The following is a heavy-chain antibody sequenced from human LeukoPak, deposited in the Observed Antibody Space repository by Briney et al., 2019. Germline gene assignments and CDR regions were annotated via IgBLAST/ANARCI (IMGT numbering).Heavy chain of an antibody. CDR3: ARDDPSSPGRNYYYYMDV. Sequence: GASVKVSCKASGYTFTMYYIHWVRQAPGQGLEWMGGIIPIFGTANYAQKFQGRVTITTDESTSTAYMELSSLRSVDTAVYYCARDDPSSPGRNYYYYMDVWGKGTTVTVSS. V-gene: IGHV1-69*05. CDR1: GYTFTMYY. CDR2: IIPIFGTA. J-gene: IGHJ6*03. D-gene: IGHD3-10*01.